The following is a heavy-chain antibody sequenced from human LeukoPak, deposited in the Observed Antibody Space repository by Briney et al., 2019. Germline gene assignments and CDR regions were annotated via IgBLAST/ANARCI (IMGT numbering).Heavy chain of an antibody. D-gene: IGHD2-8*01. CDR3: AKLMVYASIDY. V-gene: IGHV3-30*18. J-gene: IGHJ4*02. CDR2: ISYDGSNK. CDR1: GFTFSSYG. Sequence: GGYLRLSCAASGFTFSSYGMHWVRQAPGKGLEWVAVISYDGSNKYYADSVKGRFTISRDNSKNTLYLQMNSLRAEDTAVYYCAKLMVYASIDYWGQGTLVTVSS.